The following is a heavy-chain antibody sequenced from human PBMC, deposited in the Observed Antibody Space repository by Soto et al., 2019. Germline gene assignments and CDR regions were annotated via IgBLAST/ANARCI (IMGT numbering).Heavy chain of an antibody. D-gene: IGHD5-12*01. J-gene: IGHJ4*02. CDR2: FNTYNGNT. CDR3: ARERGGYAYGDY. CDR1: GYTFTSYG. V-gene: IGHV1-18*01. Sequence: QVQLVQSGAEVKKPGASMKVSCKASGYTFTSYGITWVRQAPGQGLEWMGWFNTYNGNTNYAQKPXGXVTMTTDTSTSTAYMELRSLRSDDTAVYYCARERGGYAYGDYWGQGTLVTVSS.